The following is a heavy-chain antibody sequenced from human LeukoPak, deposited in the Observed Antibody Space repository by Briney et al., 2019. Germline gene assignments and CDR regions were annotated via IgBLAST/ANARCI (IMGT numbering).Heavy chain of an antibody. Sequence: SETLSLTCAVYGGSFSGYYWSWIRQPPGKGLEWIGEINHSGSTNYNPSLKSRVTISVDTSKNQFSLKLSSVTAADTAVYYCAREGGRGCSSTSCYYSGGYFDYWGQGTLVTVSS. CDR2: INHSGST. J-gene: IGHJ4*02. CDR3: AREGGRGCSSTSCYYSGGYFDY. CDR1: GGSFSGYY. D-gene: IGHD2-2*01. V-gene: IGHV4-34*01.